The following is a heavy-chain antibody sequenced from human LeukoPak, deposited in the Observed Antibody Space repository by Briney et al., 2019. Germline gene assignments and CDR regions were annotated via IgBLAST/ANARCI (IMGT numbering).Heavy chain of an antibody. D-gene: IGHD2-2*01. Sequence: GGSLRLSCAASGFTISNSAMTWVRQAPGKGLDWVSIITDNGAHTFYADSVKGRFTISGDTSENTLYLQMNSLRADDTAVYYCATVGGSCSSSNCFAYFAYWGQGTLLTVSS. CDR2: ITDNGAHT. V-gene: IGHV3-23*01. CDR3: ATVGGSCSSSNCFAYFAY. CDR1: GFTISNSA. J-gene: IGHJ4*02.